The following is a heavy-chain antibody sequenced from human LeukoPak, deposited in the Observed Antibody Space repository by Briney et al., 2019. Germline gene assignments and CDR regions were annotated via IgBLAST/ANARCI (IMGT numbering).Heavy chain of an antibody. CDR1: GFTFSSYS. D-gene: IGHD1-26*01. Sequence: PGGSLRLSCAASGFTFSSYSMNWVRQAPGKGLEWVANINQGGSEKYYVDSVKGRFTISRDNAKNSLYLQMNSLRAEDTAVYYCARWAGGFDYWGQGTLVTVSS. CDR3: ARWAGGFDY. CDR2: INQGGSEK. V-gene: IGHV3-7*05. J-gene: IGHJ4*02.